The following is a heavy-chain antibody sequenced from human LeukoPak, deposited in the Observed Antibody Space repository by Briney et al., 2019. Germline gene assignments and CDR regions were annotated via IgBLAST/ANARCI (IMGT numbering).Heavy chain of an antibody. V-gene: IGHV4-34*01. CDR3: ARTPRGVFHRGHYYYCMDV. Sequence: SETLSLTCAVYGGSFSGYYWSWIRQPPGKGLEWIGEINHSGSTNYNPSLKSRVTISVDTSKNQFSLKLSSVTAADTAVYYCARTPRGVFHRGHYYYCMDVWGKGTTVTVSS. J-gene: IGHJ6*03. D-gene: IGHD1-26*01. CDR2: INHSGST. CDR1: GGSFSGYY.